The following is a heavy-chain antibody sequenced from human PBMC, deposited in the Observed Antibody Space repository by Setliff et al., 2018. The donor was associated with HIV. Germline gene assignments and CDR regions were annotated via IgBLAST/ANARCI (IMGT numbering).Heavy chain of an antibody. CDR2: INPKSDGT. CDR1: GHSFTDYY. V-gene: IGHV1-2*04. CDR3: AKGMDYYDTSGYYQYYFDY. D-gene: IGHD3-22*01. J-gene: IGHJ4*02. Sequence: ALVKVSCKASGHSFTDYYIHWVRQAPGQGLEWMGWINPKSDGTNYAQKFQGWITMTRDTSISAAYMELSRLRSDDTAVYYCAKGMDYYDTSGYYQYYFDYWGQGTLVTVSS.